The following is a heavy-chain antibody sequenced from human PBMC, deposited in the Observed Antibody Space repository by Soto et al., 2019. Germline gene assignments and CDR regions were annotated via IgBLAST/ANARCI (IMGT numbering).Heavy chain of an antibody. CDR3: AAGFPPDY. D-gene: IGHD3-10*01. V-gene: IGHV3-7*01. J-gene: IGHJ4*02. CDR2: INGDGSEE. CDR1: GFTFSTSW. Sequence: EVQLVESGGVLVQPGGSLRVSCAASGFTFSTSWMNCVRQAPGKGLEWVANINGDGSEEYYVDSVRGRFTISRDNVNNSLFLQMNSLRAEDTAVYYCAAGFPPDYWGQGTLVTVSS.